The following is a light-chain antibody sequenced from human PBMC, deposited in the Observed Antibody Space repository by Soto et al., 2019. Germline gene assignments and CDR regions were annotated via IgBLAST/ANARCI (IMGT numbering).Light chain of an antibody. CDR1: QSISSW. CDR3: QQYRET. J-gene: IGKJ1*01. V-gene: IGKV1-5*03. CDR2: KAS. Sequence: DIQMTQSPSTLSASVGDRVTLPCRASQSISSWLAWYQQKPGKAPKLLIYKASSLESGVPSRFSGSGSGTEFTLTISSLQPDDFATYYCQQYRETFGQGTKVDIK.